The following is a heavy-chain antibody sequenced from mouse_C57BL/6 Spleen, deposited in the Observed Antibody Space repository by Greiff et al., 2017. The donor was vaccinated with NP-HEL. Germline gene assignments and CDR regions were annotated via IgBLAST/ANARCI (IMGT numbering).Heavy chain of an antibody. J-gene: IGHJ3*01. CDR1: GYTFTSYW. V-gene: IGHV1-61*01. CDR2: IYPSDSET. Sequence: VQLQQSGAELVRPGSSVKLSCKASGYTFTSYWMDWVKQRPGQGLEWIGNIYPSDSETHYNQKFKDKATLTVDKSSSTAYMQLRSLTSEDSAVYYGARWELGSFAYWGQGTLVTVSA. CDR3: ARWELGSFAY. D-gene: IGHD4-1*01.